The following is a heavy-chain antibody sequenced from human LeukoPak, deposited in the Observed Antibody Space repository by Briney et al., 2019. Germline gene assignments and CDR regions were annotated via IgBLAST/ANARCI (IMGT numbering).Heavy chain of an antibody. Sequence: GGSLRLSCAASGFTFSDYYMSWIRQAPGKGLEWVSYISSSGSTIYYADSVKGRFTISRDNAKNSLYLQMNSLRAEDTAVYYCARDATIFGAWAFDIWGQGTMVTVSS. J-gene: IGHJ3*02. CDR2: ISSSGSTI. CDR1: GFTFSDYY. V-gene: IGHV3-11*04. D-gene: IGHD3-3*01. CDR3: ARDATIFGAWAFDI.